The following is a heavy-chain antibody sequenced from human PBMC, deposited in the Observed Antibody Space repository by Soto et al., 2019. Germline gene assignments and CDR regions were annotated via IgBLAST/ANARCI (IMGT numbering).Heavy chain of an antibody. CDR2: IYYSGST. CDR1: GGSISSGGYY. CDR3: AREPTGYCSGGSCYYFDP. Sequence: SETLSLTCTVSGGSISSGGYYWSWIRQHPGKGLEWIGYIYYSGSTYYNPSLKSRVTISVDTSKNQFSLKLSSVTTADTAVYYCAREPTGYCSGGSCYYFDPWGQGTLVTVSS. V-gene: IGHV4-31*03. D-gene: IGHD2-15*01. J-gene: IGHJ5*02.